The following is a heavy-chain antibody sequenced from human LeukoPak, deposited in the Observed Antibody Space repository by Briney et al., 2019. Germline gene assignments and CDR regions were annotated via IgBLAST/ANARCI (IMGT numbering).Heavy chain of an antibody. CDR3: ARREWLVQFGFDY. V-gene: IGHV4-39*01. CDR2: IYYSGST. D-gene: IGHD6-19*01. J-gene: IGHJ4*02. Sequence: SETLSLTCTVSGGSINSYYWGWIRQPPGKGLEWIGSIYYSGSTYYNPSLKSRVTISVDTSKNQFSLKLSSVTAADTAVYYCARREWLVQFGFDYWGQGTLVTVSS. CDR1: GGSINSYY.